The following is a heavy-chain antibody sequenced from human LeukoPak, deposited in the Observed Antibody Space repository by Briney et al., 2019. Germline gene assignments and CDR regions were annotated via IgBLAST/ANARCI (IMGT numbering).Heavy chain of an antibody. CDR2: ISSSSSYI. CDR3: ARDDFWRTGTTTRYYYYYMDV. D-gene: IGHD1-1*01. Sequence: PGGSLRLSCAASGFTFSSYSMNWVRQAPGKGLEWVSSISSSSSYIYYADSVKGRFTISRDNAKNSLYLQMNSLRAEDTAVYYCARDDFWRTGTTTRYYYYYMDVRGKGTTVTVSS. V-gene: IGHV3-21*01. J-gene: IGHJ6*03. CDR1: GFTFSSYS.